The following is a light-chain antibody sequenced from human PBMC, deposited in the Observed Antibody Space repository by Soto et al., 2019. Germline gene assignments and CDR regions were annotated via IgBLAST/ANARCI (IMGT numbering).Light chain of an antibody. V-gene: IGLV2-8*01. Sequence: QSALTQPPSASGSPGQSVTISCTGTSSDVGTYNFVSWFQRHPGKAPQLIIYEVTERPSGVSHRFSGSKSVNTASLTISGVRAEDEDAYFCCSVAGRKTCVFGGGTKVTVL. J-gene: IGLJ2*01. CDR1: SSDVGTYNF. CDR2: EVT. CDR3: CSVAGRKTCV.